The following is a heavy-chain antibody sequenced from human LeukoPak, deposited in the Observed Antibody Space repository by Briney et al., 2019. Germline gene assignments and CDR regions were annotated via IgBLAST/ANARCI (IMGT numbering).Heavy chain of an antibody. Sequence: SQTLSLTCAISGDSVSSNSAARNWIRQSPSRGLEWLGRTYYRSKWYNDYAVSVKSRITINPDTSKNQFSLQLNSVTPEDTAVYYCAREAGSRAHYYYYYYMDVWGKGTTVTVSS. D-gene: IGHD6-19*01. CDR2: TYYRSKWYN. J-gene: IGHJ6*03. V-gene: IGHV6-1*01. CDR3: AREAGSRAHYYYYYYMDV. CDR1: GDSVSSNSAA.